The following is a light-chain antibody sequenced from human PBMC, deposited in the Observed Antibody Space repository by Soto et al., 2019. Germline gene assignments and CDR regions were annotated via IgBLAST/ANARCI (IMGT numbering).Light chain of an antibody. CDR1: QSVTNW. Sequence: DIQMTQSPSTLSASVGDRVTITCRASQSVTNWLAWYQQKPGKAPKILIYGASSLESGVPSRFSGLGSGTEFTLTISSLQPDDLATYDCQQYKSFPWTFGQGTKVEIK. CDR3: QQYKSFPWT. CDR2: GAS. J-gene: IGKJ1*01. V-gene: IGKV1-5*01.